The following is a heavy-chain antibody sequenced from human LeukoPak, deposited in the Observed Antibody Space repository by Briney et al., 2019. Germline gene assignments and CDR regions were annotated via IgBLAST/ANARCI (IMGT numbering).Heavy chain of an antibody. CDR2: IIPIFGTA. V-gene: IGHV1-69*05. J-gene: IGHJ6*03. CDR1: EGTFSSYA. Sequence: GASVKVSCKASEGTFSSYAISWVRQAPGQGLEWMGGIIPIFGTANYAQKFQGRVTITTDESTSTAYMELSSLRSEDTAVYYCASVFWNYGYYYYYYMDVWGKGTTVTVSS. CDR3: ASVFWNYGYYYYYYMDV. D-gene: IGHD1-7*01.